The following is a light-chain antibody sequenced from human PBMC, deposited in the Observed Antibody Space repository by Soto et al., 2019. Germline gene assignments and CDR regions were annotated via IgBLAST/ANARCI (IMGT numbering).Light chain of an antibody. Sequence: DIVLTQSPATLSLSPGERATLSCRASQGVTNYLAWYQQKPGQAPRLLIYDASNRATGIPARFGGSRSGTEFTLTINNLEPEDFAVYYCQQRNVWPPITFGQGTRLEI. V-gene: IGKV3-11*01. J-gene: IGKJ5*01. CDR2: DAS. CDR3: QQRNVWPPIT. CDR1: QGVTNY.